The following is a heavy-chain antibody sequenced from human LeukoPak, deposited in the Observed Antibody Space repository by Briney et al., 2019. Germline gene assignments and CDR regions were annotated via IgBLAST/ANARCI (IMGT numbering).Heavy chain of an antibody. Sequence: GGSLRLSCAASGFTFSSYAMSWVRQAPGKGLEWVSAISGSGGSTYYADSVKGRFTISRDNSKNTLYLQMNSLRAEDTAVYHCAKETEYSSGWYGYFDYWGQGTLVTVSS. J-gene: IGHJ4*02. CDR3: AKETEYSSGWYGYFDY. V-gene: IGHV3-23*01. CDR2: ISGSGGST. CDR1: GFTFSSYA. D-gene: IGHD6-19*01.